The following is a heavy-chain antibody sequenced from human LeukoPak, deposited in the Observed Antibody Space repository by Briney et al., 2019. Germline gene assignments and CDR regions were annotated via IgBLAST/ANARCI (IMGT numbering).Heavy chain of an antibody. J-gene: IGHJ4*02. D-gene: IGHD3-10*01. CDR2: ISGSGGST. CDR3: AGRTMVRGVMFDY. Sequence: PGGSLRLSCAASGFTFSSYAMSWVRQAPGKGLEWVSAISGSGGSTYYADSVKGRFTISRDNSKNTLYLQMNSLRAEDTAVYYCAGRTMVRGVMFDYWGQGTLATVSA. CDR1: GFTFSSYA. V-gene: IGHV3-23*01.